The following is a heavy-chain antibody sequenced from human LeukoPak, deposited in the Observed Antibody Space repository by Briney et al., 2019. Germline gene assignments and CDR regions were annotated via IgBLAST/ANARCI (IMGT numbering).Heavy chain of an antibody. J-gene: IGHJ3*02. CDR1: GFTFSDYY. D-gene: IGHD3-3*01. Sequence: PGGSLRLSCAASGFTFSDYYMSWIRQAPGKGLEWVSYISSSGSTIYYADSVKGRFTISRDNAKNSLYLQMNSLRAEDTAVYYCARDTLYDFWSGYYAFDIWGQGTMVTVSS. CDR3: ARDTLYDFWSGYYAFDI. V-gene: IGHV3-11*04. CDR2: ISSSGSTI.